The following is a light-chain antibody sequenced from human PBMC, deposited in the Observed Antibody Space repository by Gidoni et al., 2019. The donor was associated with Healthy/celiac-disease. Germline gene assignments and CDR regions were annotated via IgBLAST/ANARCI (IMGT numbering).Light chain of an antibody. J-gene: IGKJ3*01. Sequence: DIQMTQSPSSLSASVGDRVTISCRTSQTIGSSLNWYQQKPGKAPKVLIRAASSLPTGVPSRFSGSGSGTYFTLTISSLQPEDLGTYYCQQNYFAPPFTFGPGTKVEI. CDR2: AAS. CDR1: QTIGSS. CDR3: QQNYFAPPFT. V-gene: IGKV1-39*01.